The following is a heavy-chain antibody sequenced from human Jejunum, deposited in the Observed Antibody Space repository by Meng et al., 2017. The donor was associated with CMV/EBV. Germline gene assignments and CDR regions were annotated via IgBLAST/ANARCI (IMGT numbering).Heavy chain of an antibody. D-gene: IGHD5-12*01. CDR1: GYTFATYF. CDR3: ARKYNGYWFDP. J-gene: IGHJ5*02. CDR2: IKPTSCGT. Sequence: KASGYTFATYFMHWVRQAPGQGPGWMGWIKPTSCGTSYAEKFQGRVTMTRDTSISTAYMELSRLRSDDTAVYYCARKYNGYWFDPWGQGTLVTVSS. V-gene: IGHV1-2*02.